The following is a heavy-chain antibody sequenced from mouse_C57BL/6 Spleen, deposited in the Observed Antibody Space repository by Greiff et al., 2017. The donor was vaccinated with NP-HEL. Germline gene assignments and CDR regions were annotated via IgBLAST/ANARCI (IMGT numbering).Heavy chain of an antibody. J-gene: IGHJ1*03. D-gene: IGHD2-5*01. CDR1: GYTFTSYG. Sequence: QVQLQQSGAELARPGASVKLSCKASGYTFTSYGISWVKQRTGQGLAWIGEIYPRSGNTYYNETLKGTAPLTADKSSRTAYMELRSLTSEGSAVYCCARYLVTTWYFDVWGTGTTVTVSS. CDR3: ARYLVTTWYFDV. V-gene: IGHV1-81*01. CDR2: IYPRSGNT.